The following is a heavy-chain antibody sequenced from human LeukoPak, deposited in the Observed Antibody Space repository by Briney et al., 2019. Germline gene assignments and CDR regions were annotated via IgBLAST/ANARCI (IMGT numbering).Heavy chain of an antibody. CDR3: ARGLLAVEYSSSSANYYYYYGMDV. D-gene: IGHD6-6*01. CDR2: ISYDGSNK. CDR1: GFTFSSYG. J-gene: IGHJ6*02. Sequence: PGGSLRLSCAASGFTFSSYGMHWVRQAPGKGLEWVAVISYDGSNKYYADSVKGRFTISRDNSKNTLYLQMNSLRAEDTAVYYCARGLLAVEYSSSSANYYYYYGMDVWGQGTTVTVSS. V-gene: IGHV3-30*03.